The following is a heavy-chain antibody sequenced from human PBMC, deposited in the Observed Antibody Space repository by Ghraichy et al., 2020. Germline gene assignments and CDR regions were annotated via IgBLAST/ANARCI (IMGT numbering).Heavy chain of an antibody. Sequence: GGSLRLSCAASGFTFSSYAMSWVRQAPGKGLEWVSAISGSGGSTYYADSVKGRFTISRDNSKNTLYLQMNSLRAEDTAVYYCAKDQSMYGGPRAGAFDIWGQGTMVTVSS. D-gene: IGHD4-23*01. CDR1: GFTFSSYA. V-gene: IGHV3-23*01. CDR2: ISGSGGST. J-gene: IGHJ3*02. CDR3: AKDQSMYGGPRAGAFDI.